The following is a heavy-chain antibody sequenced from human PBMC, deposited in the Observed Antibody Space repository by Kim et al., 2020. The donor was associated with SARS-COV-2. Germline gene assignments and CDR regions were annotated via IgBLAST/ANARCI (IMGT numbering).Heavy chain of an antibody. CDR2: IKQDGSEK. D-gene: IGHD6-13*01. CDR1: GFTFSSYW. CDR3: ARASTTSSRSRGPH. J-gene: IGHJ4*02. Sequence: GGSLRLSCAASGFTFSSYWMSWVRQAPGKGLEWVANIKQDGSEKYYVDSVKGRFTISRDNAKNSLYLQMNSLRAEDTAVYYCARASTTSSRSRGPHWGQGTLVTVSS. V-gene: IGHV3-7*03.